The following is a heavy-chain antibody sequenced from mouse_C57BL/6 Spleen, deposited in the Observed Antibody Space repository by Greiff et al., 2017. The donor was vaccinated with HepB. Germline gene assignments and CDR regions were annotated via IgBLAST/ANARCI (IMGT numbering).Heavy chain of an antibody. D-gene: IGHD4-1*01. CDR2: IYPGDGDT. CDR3: ARGGLGGFAY. V-gene: IGHV1-80*01. Sequence: QVQLKQSGAELVKPGASVKISCKASGYAFSSYWMNWVKQRPGKGLEWIGQIYPGDGDTNYNGKFKGKATLTADKSSSTADMQLSSLTSEDSAVYFCARGGLGGFAYWGQGTLVTVSA. J-gene: IGHJ3*01. CDR1: GYAFSSYW.